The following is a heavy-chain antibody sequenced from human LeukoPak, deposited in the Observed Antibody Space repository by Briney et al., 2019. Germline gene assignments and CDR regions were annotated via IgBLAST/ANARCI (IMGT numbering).Heavy chain of an antibody. CDR2: ISYDGSNK. V-gene: IGHV3-30-3*01. CDR3: ARDPSLYYFDY. CDR1: GFTFSSYA. Sequence: PGGSLRLSCAASGFTFSSYAIHWVRQAPGKGLEWVAVISYDGSNKYYADSAKGRFTISRDNSKNTLFLQMNSLRAEDTAVYYCARDPSLYYFDYWGQGTLVTVSS. J-gene: IGHJ4*02.